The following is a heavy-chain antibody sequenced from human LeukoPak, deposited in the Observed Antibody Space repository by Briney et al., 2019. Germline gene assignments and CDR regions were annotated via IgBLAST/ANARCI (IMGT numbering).Heavy chain of an antibody. CDR2: INPNSGGT. CDR3: AREGYSSGWSYDS. CDR1: GYTFTGYY. D-gene: IGHD6-19*01. Sequence: ASVKVSCKASGYTFTGYYIHWVRQAPGQGLEWMGWINPNSGGTDSAQNFQGRVTMTRDTSISTAYMELSRLRSDDTAVYYCAREGYSSGWSYDSWGQGTLVTVSS. V-gene: IGHV1-2*02. J-gene: IGHJ4*02.